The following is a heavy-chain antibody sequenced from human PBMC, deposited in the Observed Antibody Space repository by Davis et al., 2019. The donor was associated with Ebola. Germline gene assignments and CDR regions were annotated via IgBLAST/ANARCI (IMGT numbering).Heavy chain of an antibody. D-gene: IGHD2-21*01. CDR3: ARELLAYYYGMDV. CDR2: IKQDGSEK. V-gene: IGHV3-7*03. Sequence: PGGSLRLSCVASGFTVSSDYMSWVRQAPGKGLEWVANIKQDGSEKYYVDSVKGRFTISRDNAKNSLYLQMNSLRAEDTAVYYCARELLAYYYGMDVWGKGTTVTVSS. CDR1: GFTVSSDY. J-gene: IGHJ6*04.